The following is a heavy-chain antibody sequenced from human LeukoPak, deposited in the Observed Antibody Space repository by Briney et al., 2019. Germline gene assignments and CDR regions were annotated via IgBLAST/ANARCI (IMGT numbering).Heavy chain of an antibody. V-gene: IGHV3-9*01. CDR2: ISWDSGTI. J-gene: IGHJ3*01. D-gene: IGHD2-15*01. CDR3: AKGYCSGGSCFYVFVV. Sequence: PGWSLRLSCAASGFTFDDYAMHWVRHAPGKGLEWVSGISWDSGTIAYADSVKGRFTISRDNAKTSLYLQMNSLRPEDTALYYCAKGYCSGGSCFYVFVVWGQGTMVTVSS. CDR1: GFTFDDYA.